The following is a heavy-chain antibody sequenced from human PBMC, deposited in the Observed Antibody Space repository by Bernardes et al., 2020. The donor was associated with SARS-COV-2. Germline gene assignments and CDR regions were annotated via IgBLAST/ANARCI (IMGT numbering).Heavy chain of an antibody. D-gene: IGHD4-17*01. J-gene: IGHJ6*02. V-gene: IGHV3-30*03. CDR3: ARDYGDAGGMDV. CDR1: GFTFSSYG. CDR2: ISYDGSNK. Sequence: GSLRLSCAASGFTFSSYGMHWVRQAPGKGLEWVAVISYDGSNKYYADSVKGRFTISRDNSKNTLYLQMNSLRAEDTAVYYCARDYGDAGGMDVWGQGTTVTVSS.